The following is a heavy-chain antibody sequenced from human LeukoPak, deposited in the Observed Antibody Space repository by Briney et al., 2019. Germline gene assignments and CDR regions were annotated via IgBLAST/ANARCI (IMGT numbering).Heavy chain of an antibody. CDR3: ARDLGSSPGFDY. J-gene: IGHJ4*02. D-gene: IGHD6-6*01. CDR2: IYHSGRT. Sequence: SETLSLTCTVSGGSISGYYWSWFRQPPGKGLEWSGFIYHSGRTSYNPSLKSRVTISVDTSKNEFSLKLRFVTAADTAVYYCARDLGSSPGFDYWGQGTLVTVSS. V-gene: IGHV4-59*12. CDR1: GGSISGYY.